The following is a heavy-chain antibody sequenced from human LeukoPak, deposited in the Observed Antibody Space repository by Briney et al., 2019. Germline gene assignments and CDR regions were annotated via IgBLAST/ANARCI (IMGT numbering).Heavy chain of an antibody. Sequence: GGSLRLSCAASGFSFSTYNMNWVRQAPGQRLEWVSSITSGSSYIYYADSVKGRFTISKDNAKNSLYLQMNSLRAEDTAVYYCARDGGRREDYWGQGALVTVSS. V-gene: IGHV3-21*01. D-gene: IGHD2-15*01. CDR2: ITSGSSYI. CDR3: ARDGGRREDY. CDR1: GFSFSTYN. J-gene: IGHJ4*02.